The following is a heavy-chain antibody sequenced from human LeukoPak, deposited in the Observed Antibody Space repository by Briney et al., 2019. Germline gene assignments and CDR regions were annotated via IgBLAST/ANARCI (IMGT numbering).Heavy chain of an antibody. D-gene: IGHD6-6*01. CDR1: GDSITNGAYY. V-gene: IGHV4-39*07. CDR2: TFYVGTP. Sequence: PSETLSLTCSDSGDSITNGAYYWGWVRQPPGKGLEWIGTTFYVGTPYYNPSLRSRVTISPDTAKNQLSLKVTSVTAEDTAVYYCARDLGAARRGFDYWGQGILVTVSS. CDR3: ARDLGAARRGFDY. J-gene: IGHJ4*02.